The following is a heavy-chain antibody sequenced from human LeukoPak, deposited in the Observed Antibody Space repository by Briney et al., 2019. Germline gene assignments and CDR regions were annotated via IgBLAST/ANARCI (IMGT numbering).Heavy chain of an antibody. CDR1: GSTFSSYA. CDR3: AKDRSTVVTPTDY. Sequence: PGGSLRLSCAASGSTFSSYAMSGLGQAPEKGLEGGSAISGSGGSTYYADSVKGRFTISRDNSKSTLYLQMNSLRAEDTAVYYCAKDRSTVVTPTDYWGQGTLVTVSS. J-gene: IGHJ4*02. CDR2: ISGSGGST. D-gene: IGHD4-23*01. V-gene: IGHV3-23*01.